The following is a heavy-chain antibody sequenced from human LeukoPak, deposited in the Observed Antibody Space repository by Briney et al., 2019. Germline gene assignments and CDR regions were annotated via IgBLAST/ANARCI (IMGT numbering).Heavy chain of an antibody. D-gene: IGHD1-26*01. J-gene: IGHJ4*02. V-gene: IGHV4-59*11. CDR3: ARDRGESIVGTSDY. CDR2: IYYSGNT. Sequence: KASETLSLTCTVSGDSISNHYWSWLRQRPGKGLVWMGYIYYSGNTHYNPSLERRVTMSVETSKNQFFLRLSSVTPADTAVYCRARDRGESIVGTSDYWGQGTLVTVSS. CDR1: GDSISNHY.